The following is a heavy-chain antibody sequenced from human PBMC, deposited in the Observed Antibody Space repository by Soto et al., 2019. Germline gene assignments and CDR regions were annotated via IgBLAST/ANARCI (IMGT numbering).Heavy chain of an antibody. CDR2: PSCLVDT. CDR3: VRHRPAPRSSVSEY. CDR1: GDSISNSNYC. J-gene: IGHJ4*02. V-gene: IGHV4-39*01. D-gene: IGHD6-13*01. Sequence: QLQLQESGPGLVKPSETLSLTCTVSGDSISNSNYCWGCIRQTPGEGMAGIGIPSCLVDTYNNPSIKSRFMISVDTSTNRFSLKLSSVTAADTAVYYCVRHRPAPRSSVSEYWGQGTVVTVSS.